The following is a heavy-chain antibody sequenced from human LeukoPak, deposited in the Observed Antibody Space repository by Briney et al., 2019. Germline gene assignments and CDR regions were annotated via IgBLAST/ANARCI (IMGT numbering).Heavy chain of an antibody. Sequence: SETLSLTCGVSGDSISSYYWSWIRQPPGKGLEWLGYIYYSGSTNYNPSLKSRVTISVDTSKNQFSLKLTSVTAADTAVYYCARGSTYYSDSSGYSRGFDYWGQGTLVTVSS. J-gene: IGHJ4*02. CDR3: ARGSTYYSDSSGYSRGFDY. D-gene: IGHD3-22*01. V-gene: IGHV4-59*01. CDR2: IYYSGST. CDR1: GDSISSYY.